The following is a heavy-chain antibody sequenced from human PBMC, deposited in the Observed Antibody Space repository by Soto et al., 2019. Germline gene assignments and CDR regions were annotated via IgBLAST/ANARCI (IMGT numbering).Heavy chain of an antibody. Sequence: GGSLRLSCAASGFIFGNYAMTWVRQAPGKGLEWVSAVTGSGGSTYYADSVKGRFSISRDNSKNTLHLQMNALRAEDTAVYYCAKSYYFWCSNSPYYFNYWGQGTLDPVSA. V-gene: IGHV3-23*01. CDR3: AKSYYFWCSNSPYYFNY. J-gene: IGHJ4*02. CDR1: GFIFGNYA. D-gene: IGHD3-10*01. CDR2: VTGSGGST.